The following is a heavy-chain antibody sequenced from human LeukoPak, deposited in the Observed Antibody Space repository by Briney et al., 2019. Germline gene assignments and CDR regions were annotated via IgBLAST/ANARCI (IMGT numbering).Heavy chain of an antibody. CDR3: AKIGLFGSCWDFDS. CDR2: IDPRNGGT. Sequence: GASVKVSCKPSGYTFTAYYTHWVRQAPGQGLEWMGWIDPRNGGTKYAQNFQGRITMTSDTSISTAYMELSSLRSDDTAIYYCAKIGLFGSCWDFDSWGQGTLVTVSS. V-gene: IGHV1-2*02. D-gene: IGHD2-15*01. J-gene: IGHJ4*02. CDR1: GYTFTAYY.